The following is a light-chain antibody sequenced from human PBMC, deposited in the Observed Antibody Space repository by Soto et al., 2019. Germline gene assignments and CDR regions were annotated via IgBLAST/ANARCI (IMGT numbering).Light chain of an antibody. Sequence: EILMTQSRVTLSVSPGERATLSFRASQFVSSNLAWYQQKPGQAPRLLIYGASTRATGIPARFSGSGSGTEFTLTISNLQSEDFAVYFCQQYHNWPPITFGQGTRLEIK. CDR2: GAS. CDR3: QQYHNWPPIT. V-gene: IGKV3D-15*01. CDR1: QFVSSN. J-gene: IGKJ5*01.